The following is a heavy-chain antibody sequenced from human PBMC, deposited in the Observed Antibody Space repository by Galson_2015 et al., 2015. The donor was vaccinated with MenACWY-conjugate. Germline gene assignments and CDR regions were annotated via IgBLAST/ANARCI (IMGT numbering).Heavy chain of an antibody. J-gene: IGHJ4*02. D-gene: IGHD2-2*01. CDR2: IIPNLGTA. CDR3: ARSEEPVKGYCSSSSCYFFDF. Sequence: SVKVSCKASGGTFNSYGISWVRQAPGHGLEWMGGIIPNLGTAKYAQKFQGRVTITADTSTSTVYMELSSLRSEDTAVFYCARSEEPVKGYCSSSSCYFFDFWGQGTLVTVSS. CDR1: GGTFNSYG. V-gene: IGHV1-69*06.